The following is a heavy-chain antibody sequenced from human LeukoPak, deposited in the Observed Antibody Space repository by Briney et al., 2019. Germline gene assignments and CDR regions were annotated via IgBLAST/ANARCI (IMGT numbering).Heavy chain of an antibody. V-gene: IGHV6-1*01. CDR1: GDSVSSNTAA. CDR3: ARGPARLLEWLDV. CDR2: TYYRSKWYN. Sequence: SQTLSLTCAISGDSVSSNTAAWSWIRQSPSRGLEWLGRTYYRSKWYNDYAVSVKSRITINPDTSKNQFSLQLNSVTPEDTAVYYCARGPARLLEWLDVWGQGTTVTVSS. J-gene: IGHJ6*02. D-gene: IGHD3-3*01.